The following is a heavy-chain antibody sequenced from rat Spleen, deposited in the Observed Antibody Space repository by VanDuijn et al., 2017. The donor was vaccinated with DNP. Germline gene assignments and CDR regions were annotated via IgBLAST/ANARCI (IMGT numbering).Heavy chain of an antibody. D-gene: IGHD1-2*01. Sequence: EVQLQESGPGLVKPSQSLSLTCSVTGYSITSTYWGWIRKFPGNKMEWMGYISYSGSTSYNPSLKSRVSITRDTSKNQFFLQLNSVTAEDTATYYCARSDSYGFPYWGQGTLVTVSS. CDR3: ARSDSYGFPY. V-gene: IGHV3-1*01. CDR1: GYSITSTY. J-gene: IGHJ3*01. CDR2: ISYSGST.